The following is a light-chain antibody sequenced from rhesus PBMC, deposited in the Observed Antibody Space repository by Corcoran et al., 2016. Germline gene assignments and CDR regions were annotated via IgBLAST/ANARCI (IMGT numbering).Light chain of an antibody. J-gene: IGKJ4*01. CDR1: QIIGYS. Sequence: EIVLTQSPAFQSVTLKEKVTITGRASQIIGYSLHWDQQKTDQAPKLLIKYASQSIPEVPSRFSGSGYGTYFTLSLHGLEAEAAATYYCQQSSSFPLTFVVGTKVELK. V-gene: IGKV6-55*01. CDR3: QQSSSFPLT. CDR2: YAS.